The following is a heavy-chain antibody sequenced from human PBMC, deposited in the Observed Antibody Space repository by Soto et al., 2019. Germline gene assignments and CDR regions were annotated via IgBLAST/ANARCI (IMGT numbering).Heavy chain of an antibody. CDR1: GFTFSNYG. V-gene: IGHV3-64*01. J-gene: IGHJ3*02. CDR3: AGDAFDI. CDR2: ISSNGGST. Sequence: PGGSLRLSCAASGFTFSNYGIHWVRQAPGKGLEYVSAISSNGGSTYYAKSVKGGFTISRDNAKNTVFLQMGSLRAEDMGVYYCAGDAFDIWGQGTMVTVSS.